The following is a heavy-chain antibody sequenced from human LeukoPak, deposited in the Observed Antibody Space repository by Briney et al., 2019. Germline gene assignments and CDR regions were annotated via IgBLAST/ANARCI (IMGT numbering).Heavy chain of an antibody. Sequence: GGSLRLSCAASGFTFSSYAMSWVRQAPGKGLEWVSAISGSGGSTYYAASVKGRFTMSRENSKNTLYRKMNRLRAEDTAVYYCAKLYDSSGPGAFDTWGQGTMVTVSS. CDR2: ISGSGGST. J-gene: IGHJ3*02. CDR1: GFTFSSYA. CDR3: AKLYDSSGPGAFDT. D-gene: IGHD3-22*01. V-gene: IGHV3-23*01.